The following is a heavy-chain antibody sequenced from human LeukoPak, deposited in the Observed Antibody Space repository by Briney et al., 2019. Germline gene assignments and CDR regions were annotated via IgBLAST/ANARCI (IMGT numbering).Heavy chain of an antibody. CDR3: AKDPPRFFIAVAGTGFDY. D-gene: IGHD6-19*01. V-gene: IGHV3-48*04. J-gene: IGHJ4*02. CDR1: GFSVGSYG. CDR2: ISSSGSII. Sequence: PGGSLRLSCAASGFSVGSYGMNWVRQAPGKGLEWVSYISSSGSIIYYADSVQGRFTVSRDNANNSLYLQMDSLRAEDTAVYYCAKDPPRFFIAVAGTGFDYWGQGTLVTVSS.